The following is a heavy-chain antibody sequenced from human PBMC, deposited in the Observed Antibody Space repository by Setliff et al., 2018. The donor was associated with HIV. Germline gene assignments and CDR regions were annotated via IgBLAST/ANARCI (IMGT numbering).Heavy chain of an antibody. D-gene: IGHD2-15*01. V-gene: IGHV1-69*13. Sequence: SVTVSCKASGDTFNSHAISWVRQAPGQGLEWMGGIIPIFGTPNYAQKFQGRLTITADESTSTVYMELSSLRSEDTAVYYCARDSRDIVVVIAPEPEPYYYYGMDVWGEGTTVTVSS. J-gene: IGHJ6*04. CDR3: ARDSRDIVVVIAPEPEPYYYYGMDV. CDR2: IIPIFGTP. CDR1: GDTFNSHA.